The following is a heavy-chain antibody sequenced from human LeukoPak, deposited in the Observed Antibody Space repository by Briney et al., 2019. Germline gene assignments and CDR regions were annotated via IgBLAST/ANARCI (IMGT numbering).Heavy chain of an antibody. V-gene: IGHV3-33*01. CDR2: IWYDGSNK. Sequence: GGSLRLSCAASGFTFSSYGMHWVRQAPGKGLEWVAVIWYDGSNKYYADSVKGRFTISRDNSKNTLYLQMNSLRAEDTAVYYCARDLTRYCSSTSCPTDYWGQGTLVTVSS. CDR1: GFTFSSYG. D-gene: IGHD2-2*01. J-gene: IGHJ4*02. CDR3: ARDLTRYCSSTSCPTDY.